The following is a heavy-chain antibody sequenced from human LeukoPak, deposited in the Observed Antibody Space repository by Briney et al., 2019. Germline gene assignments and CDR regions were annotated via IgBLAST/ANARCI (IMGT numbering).Heavy chain of an antibody. CDR1: GDSISSGDYY. Sequence: PSQTLSLTCTVSGDSISSGDYYWSWIRQPPGKGLEWMGYIYYSGSTYYNPSLKSRVTISVDTSKNQFSLKLSSVTAADTAVYYCASPRARRVSYPFDYWGQGTLVTVSS. D-gene: IGHD1-26*01. J-gene: IGHJ4*02. CDR2: IYYSGST. CDR3: ASPRARRVSYPFDY. V-gene: IGHV4-30-4*08.